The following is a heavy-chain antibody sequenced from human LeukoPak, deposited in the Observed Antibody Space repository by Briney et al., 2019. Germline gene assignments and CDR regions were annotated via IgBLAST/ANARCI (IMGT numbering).Heavy chain of an antibody. Sequence: SETLSLTCTVSGGSISSGGYYWSWIRQHPGKGLEWIGYIYYSGSTYYNPSLESRVTISVDTSKNQFSLRLSSVTAADTAVYYCARGIGEDIVVVPAVDTFDIWGQGTMVTVSS. D-gene: IGHD2-2*01. CDR2: IYYSGST. V-gene: IGHV4-31*03. CDR1: GGSISSGGYY. J-gene: IGHJ3*02. CDR3: ARGIGEDIVVVPAVDTFDI.